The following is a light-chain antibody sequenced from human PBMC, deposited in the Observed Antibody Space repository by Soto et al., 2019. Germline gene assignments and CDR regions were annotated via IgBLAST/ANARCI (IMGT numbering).Light chain of an antibody. CDR1: QGIVSC. J-gene: IGKJ1*01. Sequence: DIQMTQSPLPLLPSVGDRVPTTCRPSQGIVSCLPWYQQKPGSAPKLLMYQASTLQTGVPSRFSGSGSGTEFTLTISSLQPDDFATYSCQQYNGYPWTFGQGTTVEIK. V-gene: IGKV1-5*03. CDR2: QAS. CDR3: QQYNGYPWT.